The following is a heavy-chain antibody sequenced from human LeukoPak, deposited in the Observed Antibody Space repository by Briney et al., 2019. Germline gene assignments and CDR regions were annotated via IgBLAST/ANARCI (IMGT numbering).Heavy chain of an antibody. CDR2: VHYSGST. D-gene: IGHD4-17*01. CDR3: ARRSSVDYGDYGGYYYYGMDV. CDR1: GGSISSYY. J-gene: IGHJ6*02. V-gene: IGHV4-59*08. Sequence: SETLSLTCTVSGGSISSYYWSWIRQPPGKGLEWIGYVHYSGSTNYNPSLKSRVTISVDTSKNQFSLKLSSVTAADTAVYYCARRSSVDYGDYGGYYYYGMDVSGQGTTVTVSS.